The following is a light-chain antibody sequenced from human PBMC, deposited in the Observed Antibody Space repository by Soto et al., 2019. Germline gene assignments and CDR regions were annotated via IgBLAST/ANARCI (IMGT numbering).Light chain of an antibody. CDR3: CSYTGGYIHL. CDR2: DVT. CDR1: GNDVGAYNY. Sequence: QSALTQPRSVSGSPGQSVTICCTGTGNDVGAYNYVSWYQQHPGRPPKLMIYDVTKWPSGVPERFSGSKSGNTASLTISGLQAEAEADYFFCSYTGGYIHLFGTGTKLTVL. V-gene: IGLV2-11*01. J-gene: IGLJ1*01.